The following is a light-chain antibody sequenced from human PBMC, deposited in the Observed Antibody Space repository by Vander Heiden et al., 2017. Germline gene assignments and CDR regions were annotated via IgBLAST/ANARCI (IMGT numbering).Light chain of an antibody. Sequence: QSVLTQPPSESAAPGLRVTISCSGSTSNIGNNYVSWYQHLPGTAPKLLIYDNHKRPSGIPDRFSASKFGASATLDITGLQTGDEADYYCGTWDSSLSVGVFGTGTKVTVL. CDR2: DNH. V-gene: IGLV1-51*01. J-gene: IGLJ1*01. CDR1: TSNIGNNY. CDR3: GTWDSSLSVGV.